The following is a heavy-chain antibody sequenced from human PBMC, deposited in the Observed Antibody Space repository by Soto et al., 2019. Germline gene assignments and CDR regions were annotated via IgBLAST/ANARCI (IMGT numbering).Heavy chain of an antibody. CDR3: AREIAGGDYAEDAFDI. CDR2: ISSNGGST. V-gene: IGHV3-64*01. D-gene: IGHD4-17*01. Sequence: GGSLRLSCAASGFTFSSYAMHWVRQAPGKGLEYVSAISSNGGSTYYANSVKGRFTISRDNSKNTLYLQMGSLRAEDMAVYYCAREIAGGDYAEDAFDIRGQGTMVTVSS. CDR1: GFTFSSYA. J-gene: IGHJ3*02.